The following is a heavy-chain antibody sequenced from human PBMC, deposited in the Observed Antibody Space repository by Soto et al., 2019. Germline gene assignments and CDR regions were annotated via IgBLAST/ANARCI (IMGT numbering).Heavy chain of an antibody. J-gene: IGHJ5*02. D-gene: IGHD3-10*01. CDR2: IIPIVGTA. V-gene: IGHV1-69*01. CDR1: GGTFSSYA. CDR3: AREKGYGSGSYYNDWFDP. Sequence: QVQLVQSGAEVKKPGSSVKVSCKASGGTFSSYAISWVRQAPGQGLEWMGGIIPIVGTANYAQKFQGRVTITADESTSTAYMELSSLRSEDTAVYYCAREKGYGSGSYYNDWFDPWGQGTLVTVSS.